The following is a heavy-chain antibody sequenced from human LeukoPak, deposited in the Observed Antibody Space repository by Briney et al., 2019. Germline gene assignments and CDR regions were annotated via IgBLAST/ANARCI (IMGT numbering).Heavy chain of an antibody. CDR3: AGGDYHGSESYANY. D-gene: IGHD3-10*01. Sequence: PSETLSLSCAVYGGSFSGQYWGWIRQPPGKGREWIGEINHSGSISYNASLKSRVTISLDTSKNQFSLYLRSVTAADTAVYYCAGGDYHGSESYANYWGQGTLVTVSS. V-gene: IGHV4-34*01. J-gene: IGHJ4*02. CDR1: GGSFSGQY. CDR2: INHSGSI.